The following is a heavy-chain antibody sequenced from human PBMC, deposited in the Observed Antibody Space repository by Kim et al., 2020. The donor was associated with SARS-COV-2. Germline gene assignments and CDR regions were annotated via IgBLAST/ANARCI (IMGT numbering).Heavy chain of an antibody. J-gene: IGHJ6*02. V-gene: IGHV3-23*01. CDR3: AGRTPRPSYYYGMDV. Sequence: GGSLRLSCAASGFTFSSYAMSWVRQAPGKGLEWVSAISGSGGSTYYADSVKGRFTISRDNSKNTLYLQMNSLRAEDTAVYYCAGRTPRPSYYYGMDVWGQGTTVTVSS. D-gene: IGHD2-2*01. CDR1: GFTFSSYA. CDR2: ISGSGGST.